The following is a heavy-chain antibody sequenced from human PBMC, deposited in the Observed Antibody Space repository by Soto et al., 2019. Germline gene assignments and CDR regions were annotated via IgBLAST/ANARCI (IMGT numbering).Heavy chain of an antibody. V-gene: IGHV4-34*01. Sequence: QVQLQQWGAGLLKPSETLSLTCAVYGGSLSGNYWSWIRQTPGKGLEWIAEINRSGSTNYNPSLKSRVTISVDTSRNQFSLRLNSVTAADTAVYYCARDEFGIHYCSSTNAYCAFDIWGQGTMVTVSS. J-gene: IGHJ3*02. CDR3: ARDEFGIHYCSSTNAYCAFDI. CDR2: INRSGST. CDR1: GGSLSGNY. D-gene: IGHD2-2*01.